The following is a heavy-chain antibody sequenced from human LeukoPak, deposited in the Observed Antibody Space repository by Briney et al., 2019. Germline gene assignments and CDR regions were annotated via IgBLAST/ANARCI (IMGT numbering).Heavy chain of an antibody. J-gene: IGHJ4*02. Sequence: ASVKVSCKTSGYTFTGYYMHWVRQAPGQGLEWMGWIYPNSGVTNSPQEFQGRVTMTTDTSISTAYMELSSLTSDDTAVYYCARDRRDVRYFDWFLDYWGQGTLVTVSS. CDR2: IYPNSGVT. CDR1: GYTFTGYY. V-gene: IGHV1-2*02. CDR3: ARDRRDVRYFDWFLDY. D-gene: IGHD3-9*01.